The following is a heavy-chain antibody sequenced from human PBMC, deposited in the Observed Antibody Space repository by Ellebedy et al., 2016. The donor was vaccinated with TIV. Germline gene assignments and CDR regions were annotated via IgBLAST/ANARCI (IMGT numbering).Heavy chain of an antibody. D-gene: IGHD1-26*01. J-gene: IGHJ4*02. Sequence: SETLSLTCTVSGDSISGSSYYWVWFRQSPGKGLEWIGSIYYSGRTYYNPSLKSRITISVDTSKNQFSLKLSSVTAADTAMYYCARGGGSYSDHWGQGTLVTVSS. CDR3: ARGGGSYSDH. CDR1: GDSISGSSYY. V-gene: IGHV4-39*07. CDR2: IYYSGRT.